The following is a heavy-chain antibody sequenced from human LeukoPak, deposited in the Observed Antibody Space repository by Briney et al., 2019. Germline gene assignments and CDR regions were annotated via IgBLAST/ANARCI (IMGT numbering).Heavy chain of an antibody. J-gene: IGHJ4*02. V-gene: IGHV4-34*01. CDR3: ASGIFNGSGTTTFDY. Sequence: ETLSHIRGLWGGPLSGYLWIEIGEPPGRTGEWFGEINHSGSTNYNPSLKSRVTISVDTSKNQVSLKLSSVTAADTAVYYCASGIFNGSGTTTFDYWGQGTLVTVSS. D-gene: IGHD3-10*01. CDR1: GGPLSGYL. CDR2: INHSGST.